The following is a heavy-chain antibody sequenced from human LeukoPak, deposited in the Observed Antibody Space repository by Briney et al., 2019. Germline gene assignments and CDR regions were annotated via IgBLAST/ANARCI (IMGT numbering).Heavy chain of an antibody. J-gene: IGHJ3*02. CDR3: ARDYQYAFDI. V-gene: IGHV3-48*01. CDR1: GVTFSSYS. CDR2: IGIGSTTI. Sequence: GGSLRLSCAASGVTFSSYSMNWVRQAPGKGLEWVSYIGIGSTTIYYADSVKGRFTISRDNAKNSLYLQMNSLRAEDTAVYYCARDYQYAFDIWGQGTTVTVSS. D-gene: IGHD3-16*02.